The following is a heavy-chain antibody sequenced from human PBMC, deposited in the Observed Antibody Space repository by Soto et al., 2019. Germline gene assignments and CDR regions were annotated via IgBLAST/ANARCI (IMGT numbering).Heavy chain of an antibody. CDR3: ARQQPSYLRGHAFDI. CDR1: GGSISSSSYY. V-gene: IGHV4-39*01. CDR2: IYYSGST. J-gene: IGHJ3*02. D-gene: IGHD4-17*01. Sequence: PSETLSLTCTVSGGSISSSSYYWGWIRQPPGKGLEWIGSIYYSGSTYYNPSLKSRVTISVDTSKNQFSLKLSSVTAADTAVYYCARQQPSYLRGHAFDIWGQGTMVNVSS.